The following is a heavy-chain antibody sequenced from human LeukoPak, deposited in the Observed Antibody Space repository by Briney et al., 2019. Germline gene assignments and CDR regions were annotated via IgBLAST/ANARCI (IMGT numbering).Heavy chain of an antibody. V-gene: IGHV3-11*04. J-gene: IGHJ5*02. CDR3: ARDHLDRGVISALWFDP. Sequence: PGGSLRLSCAASGFIFSDYSMSWIRQTPGKGLEWISYISYGGSTIYYTDSVKGRFTISRDNAKNSVYLQMNSLRAEDSAVYFCARDHLDRGVISALWFDPWGQGTLVTVSS. CDR1: GFIFSDYS. D-gene: IGHD3-10*01. CDR2: ISYGGSTI.